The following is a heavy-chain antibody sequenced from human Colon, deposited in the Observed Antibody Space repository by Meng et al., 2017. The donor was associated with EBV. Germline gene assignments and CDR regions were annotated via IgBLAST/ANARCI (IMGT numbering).Heavy chain of an antibody. D-gene: IGHD1-1*01. Sequence: QVQLVQSGAEVKKXXSSVKVSXKASGGTISNFGINWVRQAPGQGPQWMGGIIGVFGTTNYAQKFQGRVSITADESTSTVYMELTSLRSEDTAVYYCAKEGGMRAKYYFDYWGQGTLVTVSS. CDR3: AKEGGMRAKYYFDY. CDR2: IIGVFGTT. CDR1: GGTISNFG. J-gene: IGHJ4*02. V-gene: IGHV1-69*01.